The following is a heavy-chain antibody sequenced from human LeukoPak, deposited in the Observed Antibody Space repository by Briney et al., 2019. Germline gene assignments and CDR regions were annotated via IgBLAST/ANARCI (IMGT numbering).Heavy chain of an antibody. CDR3: AKDLFYCTNGVCLDY. J-gene: IGHJ4*02. CDR2: ISYDGSNK. V-gene: IGHV3-30*18. Sequence: PGGSLRLSCAASGFTFSSYGMHWVRQAPGKGLEWVAVISYDGSNKYYADSVKGRFTISRDNSKNTLHLQMNSLRAEDTAVYYCAKDLFYCTNGVCLDYWGQGTLVTVSS. CDR1: GFTFSSYG. D-gene: IGHD2-8*01.